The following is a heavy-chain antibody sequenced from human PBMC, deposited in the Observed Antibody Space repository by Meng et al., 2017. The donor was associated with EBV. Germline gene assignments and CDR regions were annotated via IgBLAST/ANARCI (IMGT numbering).Heavy chain of an antibody. J-gene: IGHJ4*02. CDR3: ARDPDSSGRYYFDY. V-gene: IGHV3-30-3*01. CDR2: ISYDGSNK. CDR1: GFTFSSYA. D-gene: IGHD6-19*01. Sequence: QVQLVESGGGVVQPGRSLRLSCAASGFTFSSYAMHWVRQAPGKGLEWVAVISYDGSNKYYADSVKGRFTISRDNSKNTLYLQMNSLRAEDTAVYYCARDPDSSGRYYFDYWGQGTLVTVSS.